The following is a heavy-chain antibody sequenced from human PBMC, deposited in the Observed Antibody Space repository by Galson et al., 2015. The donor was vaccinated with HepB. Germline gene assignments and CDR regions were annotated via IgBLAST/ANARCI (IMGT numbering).Heavy chain of an antibody. V-gene: IGHV3-30*03. CDR2: ISYDGSNK. Sequence: SLRLSCAVSGFTFSSYDMHWVRQAPGKGLEWVALISYDGSNKYYADSVRGRFTISRDNSKNTLYLQMSSLRAEDTAVYYCARDSGGVFEYWGQGTLVTVSS. J-gene: IGHJ4*02. CDR3: ARDSGGVFEY. CDR1: GFTFSSYD. D-gene: IGHD2-8*02.